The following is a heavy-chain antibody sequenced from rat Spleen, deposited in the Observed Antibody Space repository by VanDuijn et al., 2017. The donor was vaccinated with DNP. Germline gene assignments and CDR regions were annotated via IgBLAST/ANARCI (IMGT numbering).Heavy chain of an antibody. CDR1: GYSITSSYR. V-gene: IGHV3-3*01. Sequence: EVQLQESGPGLVKPSQSLSLTCSVTGYSITSSYRWNWIRKFPGNKLEWMGYINSAGSTNYNPSLKSRISITRDTSKNQFFLQVNSVTTEDTATYYCARKGQGMDAWGQGTSVTVSS. CDR3: ARKGQGMDA. J-gene: IGHJ4*01. CDR2: INSAGST.